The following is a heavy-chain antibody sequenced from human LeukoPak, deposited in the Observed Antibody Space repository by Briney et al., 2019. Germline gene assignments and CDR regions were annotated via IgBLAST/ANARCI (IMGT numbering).Heavy chain of an antibody. Sequence: GGSLRLSCAASGFTFSSYSMNWVRQAPGKGLEWVSHISRSSSSIYYADSVKGRFTISRHNSKNTLYLQMSSLRAEDTAVYFCARSAARLRYYYAMDVWGQGTTVTVSS. CDR3: ARSAARLRYYYAMDV. CDR2: ISRSSSSI. D-gene: IGHD6-6*01. CDR1: GFTFSSYS. V-gene: IGHV3-48*01. J-gene: IGHJ6*02.